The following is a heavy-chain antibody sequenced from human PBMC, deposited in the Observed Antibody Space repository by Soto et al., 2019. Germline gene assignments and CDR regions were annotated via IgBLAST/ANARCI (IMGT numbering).Heavy chain of an antibody. V-gene: IGHV1-69*01. D-gene: IGHD2-2*01. CDR1: GGTFSRYA. CDR3: ARAVLGYCSSTSPCYYGMDV. CDR2: IIPIFGTE. Sequence: QVQLVQSGAEVKTPGCSVKVSCKASGGTFSRYAISWVRQAPGQGLEWMGGIIPIFGTENYAQKFQGRVTITADESTSTAYMELSSLSSEDTAVYYCARAVLGYCSSTSPCYYGMDVWGQGTTVTVSS. J-gene: IGHJ6*02.